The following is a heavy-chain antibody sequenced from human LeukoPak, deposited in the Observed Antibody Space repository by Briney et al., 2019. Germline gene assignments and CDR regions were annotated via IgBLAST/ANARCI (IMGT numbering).Heavy chain of an antibody. CDR3: ARAGSDTYGAYLDY. CDR1: GGTFSSYT. V-gene: IGHV1-69*02. D-gene: IGHD3-10*01. CDR2: IIPILGIA. Sequence: GASVKVSCKASGGTFSSYTISWVRQAPGQGLEWMGRIIPILGIANYAQKFQGRVTITADKSTSTAYMELSSLRSEDTAVYYCARAGSDTYGAYLDYWGQGTLVTVSS. J-gene: IGHJ4*02.